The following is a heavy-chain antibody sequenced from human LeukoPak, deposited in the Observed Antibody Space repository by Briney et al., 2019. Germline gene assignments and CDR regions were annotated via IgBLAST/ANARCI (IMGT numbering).Heavy chain of an antibody. CDR1: GITLSNYG. D-gene: IGHD3-22*01. Sequence: GGSLRLSCAVSGITLSNYGMSWVRQAPGKGLEWGADLGGSGGTTNYADSVKGRFTISRDNRKNTLDLQMNSLRAEDTAVSFCAKRGVVIRVILVGFHKEAYYFESWGQGALVTVS. CDR2: LGGSGGTT. CDR3: AKRGVVIRVILVGFHKEAYYFES. V-gene: IGHV3-23*01. J-gene: IGHJ4*02.